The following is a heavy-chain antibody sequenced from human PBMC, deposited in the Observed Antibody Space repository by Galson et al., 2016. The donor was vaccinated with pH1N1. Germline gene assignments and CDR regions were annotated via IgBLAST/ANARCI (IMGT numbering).Heavy chain of an antibody. D-gene: IGHD3/OR15-3a*01. CDR2: IKYDGSTT. Sequence: LRLSCAASGFTFSTYWMHWVRQGPGQGLVWVARIKYDGSTTAYADSVKGRFTISRDNAKNTLYLDMNSLRVEDTAVYHCARDLDWVLPDYWGHGTLVTVSS. CDR3: ARDLDWVLPDY. CDR1: GFTFSTYW. J-gene: IGHJ4*01. V-gene: IGHV3-74*01.